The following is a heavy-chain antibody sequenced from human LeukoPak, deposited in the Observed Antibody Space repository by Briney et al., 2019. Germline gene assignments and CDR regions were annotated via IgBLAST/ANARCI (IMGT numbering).Heavy chain of an antibody. CDR2: IKQDGNQN. V-gene: IGHV3-7*01. CDR3: ARDVEVFSTTWSDAFDI. Sequence: GGSLRLSCVASGFTFSTYWMTWVRQAPGKGLEWVANIKQDGNQNYYVDSVRGRFTISRDNSKNSLYLQMDSLRVDDTAVYYCARDVEVFSTTWSDAFDIWGQGTMVTVSS. CDR1: GFTFSTYW. J-gene: IGHJ3*02. D-gene: IGHD6-13*01.